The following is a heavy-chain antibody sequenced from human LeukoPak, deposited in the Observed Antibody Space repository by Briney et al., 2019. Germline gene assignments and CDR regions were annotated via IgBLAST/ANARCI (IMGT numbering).Heavy chain of an antibody. Sequence: GGSLGLSCAASGFTFSSYAMSWVRQAPGKGLEWVSAISGSGGSTYYADSVKGRFTISRDNSKNTLYLQMNSLRAEDTAVYYCARGRTVTREFDYWGQGTLVTVSS. V-gene: IGHV3-23*01. CDR2: ISGSGGST. CDR3: ARGRTVTREFDY. D-gene: IGHD4-17*01. J-gene: IGHJ4*02. CDR1: GFTFSSYA.